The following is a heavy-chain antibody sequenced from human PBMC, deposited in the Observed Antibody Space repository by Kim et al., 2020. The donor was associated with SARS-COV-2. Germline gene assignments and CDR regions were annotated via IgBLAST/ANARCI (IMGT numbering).Heavy chain of an antibody. J-gene: IGHJ5*01. V-gene: IGHV4-39*01. CDR2: IYYSGST. CDR1: GGSISSSSYY. CDR3: ARRNQGGVDLVWGNNW. D-gene: IGHD3-10*01. Sequence: SETLSLTCTVSGGSISSSSYYWGWIRQPPGKGLEWIGSIYYSGSTYYNPSLKSRVTISVDTSKNQFSLKLSSVTAADTAVYYCARRNQGGVDLVWGNNW.